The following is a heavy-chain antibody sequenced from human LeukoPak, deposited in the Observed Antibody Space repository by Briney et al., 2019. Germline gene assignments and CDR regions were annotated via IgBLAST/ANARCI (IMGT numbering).Heavy chain of an antibody. D-gene: IGHD1-26*01. V-gene: IGHV3-30-3*01. J-gene: IGHJ4*02. CDR3: ARVYSGSMGY. CDR2: ISHDGSNK. CDR1: GFTFSSYA. Sequence: GGSLRLSCAASGFTFSSYAMHWVRQAPGKGLEWVSVISHDGSNKYYADSVKGRFTISRDNSKNTLYLQMNSLRAEDTAVYYCARVYSGSMGYWGQGTLVTASS.